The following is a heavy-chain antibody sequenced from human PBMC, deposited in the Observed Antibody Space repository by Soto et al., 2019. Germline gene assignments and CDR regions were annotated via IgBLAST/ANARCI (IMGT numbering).Heavy chain of an antibody. V-gene: IGHV1-18*01. CDR3: ARDLYSTSWYVRAFDM. D-gene: IGHD6-13*01. J-gene: IGHJ3*02. CDR1: GYTFTSYG. CDR2: INANTTTT. Sequence: ASVKVSCKASGYTFTSYGISWVRQAPGQGLEWMGLINANTTTTNDAQKLQGRVTMTRDTSTSTVFLELSSLRSEDTAVYYCARDLYSTSWYVRAFDMWGQGTMVTVSS.